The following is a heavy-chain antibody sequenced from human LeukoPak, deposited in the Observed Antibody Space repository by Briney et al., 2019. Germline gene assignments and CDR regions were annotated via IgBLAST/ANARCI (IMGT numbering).Heavy chain of an antibody. V-gene: IGHV3-33*01. CDR3: TRIPSSTSSWYYFDY. Sequence: PGGSLRLSCAVSGFTFSSYGMHWVRQAPGKGLEWVAVIWYDGSNKYYADSVKGRFTIPRDNSKNTLYLQMNSLRAEDTAVYYCTRIPSSTSSWYYFDYWGQGTLVTVSS. J-gene: IGHJ4*02. D-gene: IGHD6-13*01. CDR2: IWYDGSNK. CDR1: GFTFSSYG.